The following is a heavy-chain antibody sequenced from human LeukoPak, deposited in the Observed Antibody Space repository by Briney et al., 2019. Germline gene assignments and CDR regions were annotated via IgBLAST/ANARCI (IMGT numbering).Heavy chain of an antibody. V-gene: IGHV3-23*01. D-gene: IGHD6-13*01. CDR3: AKDKPNRGIAAAGPFDY. CDR2: ISRQSGAST. J-gene: IGHJ4*02. Sequence: GGSLRLSCAASGFTFSSFDMYWVRQAPGKGLECVASISRQSGASTYYAASVEGRFTISRDNSKNTLYLQMNSLRAEDTAVYYCAKDKPNRGIAAAGPFDYWGQGTLVTVSS. CDR1: GFTFSSFD.